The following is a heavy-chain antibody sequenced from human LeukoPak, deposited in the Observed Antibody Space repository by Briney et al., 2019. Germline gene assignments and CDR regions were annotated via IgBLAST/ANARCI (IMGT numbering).Heavy chain of an antibody. V-gene: IGHV4-59*08. CDR3: AKPPPGDSSSCYRSGPFDI. Sequence: SETLSLTCTVSGGSISSYYWSWIRQPPGKGLEWIGYIYYSGSTNYNPSLKSRVTISVDTSKNQFSLKLSSVTAADTAVYYCAKPPPGDSSSCYRSGPFDIGGQGTMVTVS. D-gene: IGHD6-13*01. CDR1: GGSISSYY. J-gene: IGHJ3*02. CDR2: IYYSGST.